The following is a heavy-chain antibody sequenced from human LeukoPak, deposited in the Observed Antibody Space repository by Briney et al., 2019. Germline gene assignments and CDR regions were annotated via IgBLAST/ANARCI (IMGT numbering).Heavy chain of an antibody. Sequence: KPSETLSLTCTVSGDSISNYYWTWIRQPPGKGLEWIGYIYYSGSTNYNPSLKSRVTISIDTSKSQFSLKLSSVTAADTAVYYCARQAFCSGSSCNPFDYWGQGTLVTVSS. CDR3: ARQAFCSGSSCNPFDY. CDR1: GDSISNYY. CDR2: IYYSGST. V-gene: IGHV4-59*08. D-gene: IGHD2-15*01. J-gene: IGHJ4*02.